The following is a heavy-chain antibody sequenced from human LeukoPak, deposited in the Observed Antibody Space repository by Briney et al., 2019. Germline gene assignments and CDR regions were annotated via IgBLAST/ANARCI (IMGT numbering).Heavy chain of an antibody. CDR3: AKLPGGQLLSAFDY. D-gene: IGHD2-2*01. CDR2: ISYDGSNK. J-gene: IGHJ4*02. CDR1: GLTLSSYG. Sequence: GGSLRLSCAASGLTLSSYGMHWVRQAPGKGLEWVPVISYDGSNKYYADSVKGRFTISRDNSKNTLYLQMNSLRAEDTAVYYCAKLPGGQLLSAFDYWGQGPLVTVSS. V-gene: IGHV3-30*18.